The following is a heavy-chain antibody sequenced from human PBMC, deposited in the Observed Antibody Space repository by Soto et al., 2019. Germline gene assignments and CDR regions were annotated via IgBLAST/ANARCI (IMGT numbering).Heavy chain of an antibody. CDR1: GGTFSSYA. J-gene: IGHJ6*02. Sequence: QVQLVQSGAEVKKPGSSVKVFCKASGGTFSSYAISWVRQAPGQGLEWMGGIIPIFGTANYAQKFQGRVTITADESTSTAYMELSSLRSEDTAVYYCAREVLRAALPYYYYGMDVWGQGTTVTVSS. CDR3: AREVLRAALPYYYYGMDV. CDR2: IIPIFGTA. V-gene: IGHV1-69*01. D-gene: IGHD6-6*01.